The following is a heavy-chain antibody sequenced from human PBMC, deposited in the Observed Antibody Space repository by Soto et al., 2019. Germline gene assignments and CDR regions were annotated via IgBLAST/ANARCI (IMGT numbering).Heavy chain of an antibody. J-gene: IGHJ5*02. Sequence: PSETLSLTCTVSGGSISSSSYYWGWIRQPPGKGLEWIGTIYYSGSTYYNPSLKSRVTISVDTSKNQFSLKLSSVTAADTAVYYCARGGVVPAAPDGWFDPWGQGTLVTVSS. V-gene: IGHV4-39*07. CDR2: IYYSGST. D-gene: IGHD2-2*01. CDR1: GGSISSSSYY. CDR3: ARGGVVPAAPDGWFDP.